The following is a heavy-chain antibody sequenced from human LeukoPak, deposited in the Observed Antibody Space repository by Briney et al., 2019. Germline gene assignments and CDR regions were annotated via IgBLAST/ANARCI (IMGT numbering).Heavy chain of an antibody. V-gene: IGHV1-46*01. CDR2: INRSGGST. D-gene: IGHD2-8*01. J-gene: IGHJ1*01. CDR1: GYTFTSYY. CDR3: ARVATAPGYCTNGVCHVNPDSGQYFQH. Sequence: ASVKVSCKASGYTFTSYYMHWVRQAPGQGLEWMGIINRSGGSTTYAQKFQGRVTTTRDTSTSTVYMELSSLRSDDTAVYYCARVATAPGYCTNGVCHVNPDSGQYFQHWGQGTLVTVSS.